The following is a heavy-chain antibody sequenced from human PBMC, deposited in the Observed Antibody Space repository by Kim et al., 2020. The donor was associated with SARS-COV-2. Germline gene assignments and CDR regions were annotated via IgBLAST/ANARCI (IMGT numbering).Heavy chain of an antibody. CDR2: ISSSSSYI. J-gene: IGHJ6*02. CDR3: ARGGYSSGWTGDYYYYGMDF. CDR1: GFTFSSYS. D-gene: IGHD6-19*01. V-gene: IGHV3-21*01. Sequence: GGSLRLSCAASGFTFSSYSMNWVRQAPGKGLEWVSSISSSSSYIYYADSVKGRFTISRDNAKNSLYLQMNSLRAEDTAVYYCARGGYSSGWTGDYYYYGMDFWGQGTTVTVSS.